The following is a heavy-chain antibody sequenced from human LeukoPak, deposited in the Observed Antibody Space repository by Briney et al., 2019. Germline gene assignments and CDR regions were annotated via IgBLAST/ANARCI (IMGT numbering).Heavy chain of an antibody. Sequence: ASVKVSCKASGYTFTGYYMHWVRQAPGQGLEWMGWINPNSGGTNYAQKFQGRVTMTRDTSISTAYMELSRLRSDDTAVYYCASMFYCSSTSCYRGVDYWGQGTLVTVSS. D-gene: IGHD2-2*02. V-gene: IGHV1-2*02. CDR3: ASMFYCSSTSCYRGVDY. CDR1: GYTFTGYY. J-gene: IGHJ4*02. CDR2: INPNSGGT.